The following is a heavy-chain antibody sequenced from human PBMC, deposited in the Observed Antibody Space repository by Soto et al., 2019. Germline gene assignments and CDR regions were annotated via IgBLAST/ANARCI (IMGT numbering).Heavy chain of an antibody. Sequence: QVQLVESGGGVVQPGRSLRLSCAASGFTFSSYAMHWVRQAPGKGLEWVAVISYDGSNKYYADSVKGRFTISRDNSKNTLYLQMNSLRAEDTAVYYCAREGGAWELLSDAFDIWGQGSMVTVSS. CDR3: AREGGAWELLSDAFDI. D-gene: IGHD1-26*01. CDR1: GFTFSSYA. CDR2: ISYDGSNK. V-gene: IGHV3-30-3*01. J-gene: IGHJ3*02.